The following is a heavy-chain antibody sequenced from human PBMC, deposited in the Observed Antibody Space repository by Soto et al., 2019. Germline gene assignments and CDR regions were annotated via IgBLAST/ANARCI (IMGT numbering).Heavy chain of an antibody. CDR1: GFTFSSYG. D-gene: IGHD2-15*01. CDR3: ARDFHGGYGYFDY. V-gene: IGHV3-33*01. Sequence: QVQLVESGGGVVQPGRSLRLSCAASGFTFSSYGMHWVRQAPGKGLEWVAVIWYDGSNKYYADSVKGRFTISRDNSKNTLYLQMNSLRAEDTAVYYCARDFHGGYGYFDYWGQGTLVTVSS. CDR2: IWYDGSNK. J-gene: IGHJ4*02.